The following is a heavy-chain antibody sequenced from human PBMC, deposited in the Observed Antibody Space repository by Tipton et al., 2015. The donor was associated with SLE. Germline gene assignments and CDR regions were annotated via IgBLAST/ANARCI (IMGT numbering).Heavy chain of an antibody. Sequence: LRLSCVVSGASISTEGYSWSWIRQPPGKGLEWIGYIFHTGSAYYNPSLRSRLTISLDRSNNQFSLKVNSMTAADTAVYYCARGPPFMEWERNWFDPWGQGTQVTVSS. D-gene: IGHD3-3*02. CDR3: ARGPPFMEWERNWFDP. V-gene: IGHV4-30-2*01. CDR1: GASISTEGYS. CDR2: IFHTGSA. J-gene: IGHJ5*02.